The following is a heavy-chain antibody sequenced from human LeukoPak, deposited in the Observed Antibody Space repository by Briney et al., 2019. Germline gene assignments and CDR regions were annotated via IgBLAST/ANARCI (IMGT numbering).Heavy chain of an antibody. CDR2: INHSGST. V-gene: IGHV4-34*01. J-gene: IGHJ6*02. CDR1: GGSFSGYY. D-gene: IGHD4-17*01. CDR3: ARVRYYGDYVRTPPHYYGMDV. Sequence: PSETLSLTCAVYGGSFSGYYWSWIRQPPGKGLEWIGEINHSGSTNYNPSLKSRVTISVDTSKNQFSLKLSSVTAADTAVYYCARVRYYGDYVRTPPHYYGMDVWGQGTTVTVSS.